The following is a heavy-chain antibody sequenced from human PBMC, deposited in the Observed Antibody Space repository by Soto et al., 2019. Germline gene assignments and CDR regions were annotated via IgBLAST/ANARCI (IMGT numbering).Heavy chain of an antibody. V-gene: IGHV3-30-3*01. CDR2: VSYDGSNK. D-gene: IGHD5-18*01. CDR1: GFTFSSYT. J-gene: IGHJ2*01. CDR3: ARSGYSYGNWYFDL. Sequence: QVQLVESGGGVVQPGRSLRLSCAASGFTFSSYTLYWVRQAPGKGLEWVAAVSYDGSNKYYADSVKGRFTISGDNSKNTLYLQMKSLRAEDTAVYYCARSGYSYGNWYFDLWGRGTLVTVSS.